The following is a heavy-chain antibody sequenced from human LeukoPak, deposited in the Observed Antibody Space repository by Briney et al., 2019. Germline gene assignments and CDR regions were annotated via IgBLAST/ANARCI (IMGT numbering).Heavy chain of an antibody. V-gene: IGHV4-59*01. Sequence: SETLSLTCTVSGGSISSYYWSWIRQPPRKGLEWIGYIYYSGSTNYNPSLKSRVTMSVDTSKNQFSLKLSSVTAADTAVYYCARAFRSTGGRNWFDPWGQGTLVTVSS. CDR1: GGSISSYY. CDR2: IYYSGST. J-gene: IGHJ5*02. CDR3: ARAFRSTGGRNWFDP. D-gene: IGHD3-16*01.